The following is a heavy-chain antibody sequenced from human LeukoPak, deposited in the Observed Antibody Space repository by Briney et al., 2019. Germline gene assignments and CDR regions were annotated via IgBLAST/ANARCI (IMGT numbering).Heavy chain of an antibody. Sequence: SETLSLTCAVYGGSFSGYYWSWIRQPPGKGLEWIGEINHSGSTNYNPSLKSRVTISVDTSKNQFSLKLSSVTAADTAVYYCARGPRITMVRGVKPRGMDVWGQGTTVTVSS. J-gene: IGHJ6*02. D-gene: IGHD3-10*01. CDR3: ARGPRITMVRGVKPRGMDV. V-gene: IGHV4-34*01. CDR1: GGSFSGYY. CDR2: INHSGST.